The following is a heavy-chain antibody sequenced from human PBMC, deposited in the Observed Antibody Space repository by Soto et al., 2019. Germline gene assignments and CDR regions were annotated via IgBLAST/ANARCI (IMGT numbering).Heavy chain of an antibody. V-gene: IGHV4-39*02. J-gene: IGHJ5*02. CDR3: ATQEGVGGNVYTSAP. CDR2: IYYSGST. CDR1: GGSISSGDYY. D-gene: IGHD3-16*01. Sequence: SETLSLTCTISGGSISSGDYYWGWIRQPPGKGLEWIGSIYYSGSTYYNPSLKSRVTISVDTSKNHFSLKLSSVTAADTAVYYCATQEGVGGNVYTSAPWGRGTLVTVSS.